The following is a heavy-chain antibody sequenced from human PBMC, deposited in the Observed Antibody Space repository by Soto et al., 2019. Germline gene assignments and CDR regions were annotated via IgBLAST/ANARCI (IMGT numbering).Heavy chain of an antibody. V-gene: IGHV3-21*01. Sequence: GGSLRLSCAASGFTFSSYSMNWVRQAPGKGLEWVSSISSSSSYIYYADSVEGRFTISRDNAKNSLYLQMNSLRAEDTAVYYCAREHQTTIAAAGTIDYWGQGTLVTVSS. CDR2: ISSSSSYI. CDR3: AREHQTTIAAAGTIDY. D-gene: IGHD6-13*01. CDR1: GFTFSSYS. J-gene: IGHJ4*02.